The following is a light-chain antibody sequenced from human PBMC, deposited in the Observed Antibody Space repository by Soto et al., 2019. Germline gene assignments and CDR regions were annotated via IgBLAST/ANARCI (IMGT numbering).Light chain of an antibody. J-gene: IGKJ4*01. CDR2: DAS. V-gene: IGKV3-11*01. Sequence: EIVLTQSPATLSLSPGERATLSCRASQGVGNYLGWYQQKPGQAPRLLIYDASNRVTGIPSRFSGSGSGTDFTLTISSLEPEDFAVYYCQQRSTWPLTFGGGTKVE. CDR3: QQRSTWPLT. CDR1: QGVGNY.